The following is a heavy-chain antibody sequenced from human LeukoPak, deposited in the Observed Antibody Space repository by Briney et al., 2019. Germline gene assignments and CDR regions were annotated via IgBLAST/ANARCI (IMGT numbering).Heavy chain of an antibody. CDR1: RGSISSSY. CDR2: IYYSGNT. J-gene: IGHJ4*02. V-gene: IGHV4-59*08. CDR3: ESQLGGSYSSSWSIDY. Sequence: PSETLSLTCIVSRGSISSSYWSWMRQPPGKGLEWIGYIYYSGNTNYNPSNRSRVTISVDSSKTLFSLKLSSVTDADAAVYYCESQLGGSYSSSWSIDYWGQGTLVTVSS. D-gene: IGHD6-13*01.